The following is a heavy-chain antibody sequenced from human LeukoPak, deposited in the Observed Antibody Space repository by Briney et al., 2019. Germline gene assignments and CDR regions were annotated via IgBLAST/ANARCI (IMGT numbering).Heavy chain of an antibody. D-gene: IGHD6-19*01. V-gene: IGHV3-48*01. J-gene: IGHJ4*02. CDR2: ISSSSSSI. CDR3: ARDLGSAVAGTMGGDF. CDR1: GFALSGYS. Sequence: PGGSLRLSCAASGFALSGYSMIWVRQAPGKALECISYISSSSSSIYYADSVKGRFTISRDNAKNSLYLQMNSLRAEDTAMYFCARDLGSAVAGTMGGDFGGEGTLVTVS.